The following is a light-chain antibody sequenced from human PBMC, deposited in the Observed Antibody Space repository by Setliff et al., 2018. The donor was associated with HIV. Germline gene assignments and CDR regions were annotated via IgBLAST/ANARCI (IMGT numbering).Light chain of an antibody. CDR2: SNN. CDR1: SSNIRTNA. CDR3: ASWDDSLNGQV. J-gene: IGLJ1*01. Sequence: QSVLTPPPSTSGTPGQRVTISCSGSSSNIRTNAVNWYQQLSGTAPKLLIYSNNQRPSGVPDRFSGSKSGTSASLAISGLQSEDEADYYCASWDDSLNGQVFGTGTKGTVL. V-gene: IGLV1-44*01.